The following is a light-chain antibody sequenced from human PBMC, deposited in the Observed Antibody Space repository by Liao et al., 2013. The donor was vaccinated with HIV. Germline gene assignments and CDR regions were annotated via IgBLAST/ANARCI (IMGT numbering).Light chain of an antibody. Sequence: SYVLIQPPSVSVAPGETARITCGANNIGSKSVHWYQQTSGQAPVLVIYSDSDRPSEIPERFSGSNSGNTATLTISSVEARDEADYYCQVWDSSSVAGVFGTGTKVTVL. CDR1: NIGSKS. V-gene: IGLV3-21*01. CDR2: SDS. J-gene: IGLJ1*01. CDR3: QVWDSSSVAGV.